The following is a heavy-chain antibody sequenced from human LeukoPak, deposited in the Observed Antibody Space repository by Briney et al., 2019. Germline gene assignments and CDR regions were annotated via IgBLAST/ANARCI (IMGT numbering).Heavy chain of an antibody. J-gene: IGHJ5*02. D-gene: IGHD6-19*01. V-gene: IGHV4-34*01. Sequence: PSETLSLTCAVYGGSFSGYYWSWIRQPPGKGLEWIGEINHSGSTNYNPSLKSRVTISVDTSKNQFSLKLSSVTAADTAVYYCARSAVAGTIFNWFDPWGQGTLVTVSS. CDR3: ARSAVAGTIFNWFDP. CDR1: GGSFSGYY. CDR2: INHSGST.